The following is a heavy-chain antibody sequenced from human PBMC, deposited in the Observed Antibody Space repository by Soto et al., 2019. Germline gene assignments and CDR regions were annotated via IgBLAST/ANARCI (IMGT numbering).Heavy chain of an antibody. CDR2: IIPILGTA. CDR1: GGTFSSYA. D-gene: IGHD1-26*01. CDR3: ARDGGRHSGGIDY. Sequence: GASVKVSCKASGGTFSSYAISWVRQAPGQGLEWMGGIIPILGTANYAQKFQGRVTITADESTSTAYMELSSLRSEDKAVYYCARDGGRHSGGIDYWGQGTLVTVAS. V-gene: IGHV1-69*13. J-gene: IGHJ4*02.